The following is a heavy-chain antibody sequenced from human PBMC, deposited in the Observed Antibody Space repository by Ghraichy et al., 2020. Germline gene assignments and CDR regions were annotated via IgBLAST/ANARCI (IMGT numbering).Heavy chain of an antibody. J-gene: IGHJ4*02. D-gene: IGHD3-10*01. Sequence: SETLSLTCAVYGGSFSGYYWSWIRQPPGKGLEWIGEINHSGSTNYNPSLKSRVTISVDTSKNQFSLNLSSVTAADTAVYYCARLAIEGRKFGFAYGPNFDSWGQGTLVTVSS. V-gene: IGHV4-34*01. CDR3: ARLAIEGRKFGFAYGPNFDS. CDR1: GGSFSGYY. CDR2: INHSGST.